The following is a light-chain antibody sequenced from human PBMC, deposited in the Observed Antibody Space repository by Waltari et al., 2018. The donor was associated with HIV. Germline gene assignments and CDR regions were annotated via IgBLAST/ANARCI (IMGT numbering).Light chain of an antibody. CDR2: DVS. Sequence: QSALTQPASVSGSPGQSITISCTGTSSDVGGYNYVSWYQQHPGKAPKLMIYDVSNRPSGVSKRVSGSKSGNTAALTISGLQAEDEAGYYGSSYTSSSTPYYVFGTGTKVTVL. CDR1: SSDVGGYNY. J-gene: IGLJ1*01. CDR3: SSYTSSSTPYYV. V-gene: IGLV2-14*03.